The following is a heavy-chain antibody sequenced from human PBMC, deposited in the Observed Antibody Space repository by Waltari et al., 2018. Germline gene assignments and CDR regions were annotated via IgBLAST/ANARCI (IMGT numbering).Heavy chain of an antibody. CDR3: ASALYGGKVFDY. CDR2: MHYSGST. D-gene: IGHD4-17*01. V-gene: IGHV4-59*01. Sequence: QVQLQESGPGLVKPSETLSLTCTVSVGSLSLYYWSWIRQPPGKGLEWIGDMHYSGSTNYDPSLKSRVTISGHKSKNQFSLKLTSLTAADTAVYYCASALYGGKVFDYWGQGTLVTVSS. CDR1: VGSLSLYY. J-gene: IGHJ4*02.